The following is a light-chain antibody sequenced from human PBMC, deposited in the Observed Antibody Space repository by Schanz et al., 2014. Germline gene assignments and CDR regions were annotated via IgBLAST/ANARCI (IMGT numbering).Light chain of an antibody. J-gene: IGLJ3*02. CDR1: SRDVGGYNH. V-gene: IGLV2-14*01. CDR3: NSYTSSNTWV. CDR2: AVS. Sequence: QSVLTQPASVSGSPGQSITISCTGTSRDVGGYNHVSWYQQHPGKAPKLMIFAVSNRPSGVSNRFSGSKSGNTASLAIAGLQAEDEADYYCNSYTSSNTWVFGGGTKLTVL.